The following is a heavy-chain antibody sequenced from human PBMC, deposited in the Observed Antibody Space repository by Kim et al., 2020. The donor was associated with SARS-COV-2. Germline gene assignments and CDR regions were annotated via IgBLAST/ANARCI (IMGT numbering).Heavy chain of an antibody. V-gene: IGHV3-30*18. CDR3: AKSPPVRLTPFDP. J-gene: IGHJ5*02. CDR1: GFTFSSYG. Sequence: GGSLRLSCAASGFTFSSYGMHWVRQAPGKGLEWVAVISYDGSNKYYADSVKGRFTISRDNSKNTLYLQMNSLRAEDTAVYYCAKSPPVRLTPFDPWGQGTLVTVSS. CDR2: ISYDGSNK.